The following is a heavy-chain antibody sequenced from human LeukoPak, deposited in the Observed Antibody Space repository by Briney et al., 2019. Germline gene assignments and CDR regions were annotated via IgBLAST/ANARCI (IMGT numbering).Heavy chain of an antibody. Sequence: GGSLRLSCAASGFTFSTYWMYWVRQAPGKGLEWVSSISSSSSYIHYADSVKGRFTISRDNAKNSLYLQMNSLRAEDTAVYYCARDDAFDIWGQGTMVTVSS. J-gene: IGHJ3*02. CDR1: GFTFSTYW. CDR2: ISSSSSYI. V-gene: IGHV3-21*01. CDR3: ARDDAFDI.